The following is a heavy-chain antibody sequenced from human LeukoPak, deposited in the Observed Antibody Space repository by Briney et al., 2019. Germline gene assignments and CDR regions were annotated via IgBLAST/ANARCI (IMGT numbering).Heavy chain of an antibody. CDR1: AYTLTGYY. D-gene: IGHD1-26*01. Sequence: SVKLSCKASAYTLTGYYMHWVRQAPGQGLEWMGRINPNSGGTNYAQKFQGRVTMTRDTSISTAYMELSRLRSDDTAVYYCASQVGATTDAFDIWGQGTMVTVSS. CDR2: INPNSGGT. J-gene: IGHJ3*02. V-gene: IGHV1-2*06. CDR3: ASQVGATTDAFDI.